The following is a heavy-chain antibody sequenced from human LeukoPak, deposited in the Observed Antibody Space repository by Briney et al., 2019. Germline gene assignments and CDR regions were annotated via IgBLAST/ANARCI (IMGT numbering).Heavy chain of an antibody. D-gene: IGHD6-19*01. CDR3: ARDNYIGYSSGRYSGY. CDR2: INPRSGGT. V-gene: IGHV1-2*02. Sequence: ASVKVSCKASGYTFTDFYIHWVRQAPGQGLEWMGWINPRSGGTNYAQKFQGRVTTTRDTSISTAYMELNSLRSEDTAVYYCARDNYIGYSSGRYSGYWGQGALVTVSS. CDR1: GYTFTDFY. J-gene: IGHJ4*02.